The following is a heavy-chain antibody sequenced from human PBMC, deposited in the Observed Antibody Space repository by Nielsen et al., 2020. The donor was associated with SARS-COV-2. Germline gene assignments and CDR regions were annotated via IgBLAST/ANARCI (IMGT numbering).Heavy chain of an antibody. J-gene: IGHJ4*02. V-gene: IGHV1-3*01. Sequence: ASVKVSCKASGYIFTSYGVSWVRQAPGQRLEWMGWINAGYGTTKYSRKFQGRATITRDTSASTAYMELSSLRSEDTAMYYCARGYCSGGNCFSHFDYWGQGTLVTVSS. CDR2: INAGYGTT. CDR3: ARGYCSGGNCFSHFDY. D-gene: IGHD2-15*01. CDR1: GYIFTSYG.